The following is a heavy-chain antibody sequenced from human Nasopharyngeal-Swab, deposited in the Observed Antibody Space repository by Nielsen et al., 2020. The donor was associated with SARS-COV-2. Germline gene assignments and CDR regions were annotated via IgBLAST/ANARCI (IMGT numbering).Heavy chain of an antibody. J-gene: IGHJ4*02. CDR2: ISSSSSYI. Sequence: GESLKISCAASGFTFSSYSMNWARQAPGKGLEWVSSISSSSSYIYYADSVKGRFTISRDNAKNSLYLQMNSLRAEDTAVYYCARDSIYDFWSGYSHWGQGTLVTVSS. D-gene: IGHD3-3*01. CDR1: GFTFSSYS. V-gene: IGHV3-21*01. CDR3: ARDSIYDFWSGYSH.